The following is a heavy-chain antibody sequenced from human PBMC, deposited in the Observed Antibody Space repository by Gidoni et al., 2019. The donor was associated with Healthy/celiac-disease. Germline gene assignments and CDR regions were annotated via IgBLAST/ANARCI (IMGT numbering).Heavy chain of an antibody. CDR3: AHRPYSSGWGNDY. CDR1: GFSLRTSGVG. D-gene: IGHD6-19*01. CDR2: ICWDDDK. Sequence: QITLKESGPTLVKPTQTLTLTCTFPGFSLRTSGVGVGWIRQPPGKALEWLALICWDDDKGYSPSLKSRLTITKDPSKNQVVLTRTNMDPVDTATYYCAHRPYSSGWGNDYWGQGTLVTVSS. V-gene: IGHV2-5*02. J-gene: IGHJ4*02.